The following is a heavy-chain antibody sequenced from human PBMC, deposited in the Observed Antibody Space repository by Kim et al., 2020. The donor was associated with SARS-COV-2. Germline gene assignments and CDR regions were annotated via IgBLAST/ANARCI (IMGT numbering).Heavy chain of an antibody. D-gene: IGHD6-13*01. CDR2: INAGNGNT. V-gene: IGHV1-3*01. Sequence: ASVKVSCKASGYTFTSYAMHWVRQAPGQRLEWMGWINAGNGNTKYSQKFQGRVTITRDTSASTAYMELSSLRSEDTAVYYCARGGIAAADIDYWGQGTLVTVSS. J-gene: IGHJ4*02. CDR3: ARGGIAAADIDY. CDR1: GYTFTSYA.